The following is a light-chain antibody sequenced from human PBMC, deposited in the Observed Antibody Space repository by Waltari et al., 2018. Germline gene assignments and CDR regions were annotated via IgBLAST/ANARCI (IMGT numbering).Light chain of an antibody. J-gene: IGLJ2*01. CDR2: EVT. CDR3: SSYAGNDLVI. V-gene: IGLV2-14*01. Sequence: QSALTQPASVSGSPGQSITISCTGTNSDVGSYNYVSWYQQHPGKAPKRMIYEVTNRPSGLSNRFSGSKSGNTASLTITELQAEDEADYYCSSYAGNDLVIFGGGTKLTVL. CDR1: NSDVGSYNY.